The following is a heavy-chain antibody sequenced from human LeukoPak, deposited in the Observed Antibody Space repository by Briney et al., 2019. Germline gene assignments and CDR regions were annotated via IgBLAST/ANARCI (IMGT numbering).Heavy chain of an antibody. Sequence: SETLSLTCTVSGGSISSYHWSWIRQPPGKGLEWIGEINHSGSTNYNPSLKSRVTISVDTSKNQFSLKLSSVTAADTAVYYCARVARPMKLRHGTGTSFDYWGQGTLVTVSS. CDR1: GGSISSYH. CDR3: ARVARPMKLRHGTGTSFDY. CDR2: INHSGST. D-gene: IGHD6-6*01. V-gene: IGHV4-34*01. J-gene: IGHJ4*02.